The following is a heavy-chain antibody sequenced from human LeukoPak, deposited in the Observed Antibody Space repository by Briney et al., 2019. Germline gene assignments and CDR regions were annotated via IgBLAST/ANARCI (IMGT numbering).Heavy chain of an antibody. V-gene: IGHV1-46*01. D-gene: IGHD3-3*01. CDR3: ASGGTVAIFGVVAAPGAFDI. CDR2: INPSGGST. Sequence: GASVKVSCKASGYTFTSYYMHWVRQAPGQGLEWMGIINPSGGSTSYAQKFQGRVTMTRDTSTSTVYMELSSLRSEDTAVYYCASGGTVAIFGVVAAPGAFDIWGQGTMVTVSS. J-gene: IGHJ3*02. CDR1: GYTFTSYY.